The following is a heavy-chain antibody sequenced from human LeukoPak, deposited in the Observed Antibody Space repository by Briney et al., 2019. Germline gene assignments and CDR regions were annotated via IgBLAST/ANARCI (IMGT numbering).Heavy chain of an antibody. D-gene: IGHD3-10*01. CDR1: GYTFTSYG. J-gene: IGHJ6*03. Sequence: ASVKVSCKASGYTFTSYGISWVRQAPGQGLEWMGWISAYNGNTNYAQKLQGRVTMTTDTSTSTAYMEQRSLRSDDTAVYYCARLTYYYGSGSYYPLPDYYYYYMDVWGKGTTVTVSS. CDR3: ARLTYYYGSGSYYPLPDYYYYYMDV. V-gene: IGHV1-18*01. CDR2: ISAYNGNT.